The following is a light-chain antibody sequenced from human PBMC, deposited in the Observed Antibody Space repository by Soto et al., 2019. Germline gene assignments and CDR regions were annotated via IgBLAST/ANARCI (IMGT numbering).Light chain of an antibody. CDR3: QQYNSYPWT. Sequence: DIQMTQSPSTLSASVGDRVTIICRASQSISSWLAWYQQKPGKAPKLLVYDASSLESGVPSRFSGSGSGTEFTLTISSLQPDDFATYYCQQYNSYPWTFGQGTKVEIK. J-gene: IGKJ1*01. V-gene: IGKV1-5*02. CDR1: QSISSW. CDR2: DAS.